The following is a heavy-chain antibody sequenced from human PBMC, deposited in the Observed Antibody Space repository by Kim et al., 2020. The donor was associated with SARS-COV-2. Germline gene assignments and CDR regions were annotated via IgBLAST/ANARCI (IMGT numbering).Heavy chain of an antibody. CDR2: IYYSGST. V-gene: IGHV4-61*01. CDR1: GGSVSSGSYY. D-gene: IGHD6-13*01. J-gene: IGHJ6*02. CDR3: ARVLWQQNNNITMVYYYYGMDV. Sequence: SETLSLTCTVSGGSVSSGSYYWSWIRQPPGKGLEWIGYIYYSGSTNYNPSLKSRVTISVDTSKNQFSLKLSSVTAADTAVYYCARVLWQQNNNITMVYYYYGMDVWGQGTTVTVSS.